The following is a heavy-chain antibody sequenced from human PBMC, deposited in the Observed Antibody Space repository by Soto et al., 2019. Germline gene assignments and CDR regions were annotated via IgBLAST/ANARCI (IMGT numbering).Heavy chain of an antibody. V-gene: IGHV1-2*04. CDR1: GYTFTGYY. CDR2: INPNSGGT. CDR3: ARDKGFLFPAMDTHYFDY. D-gene: IGHD5-18*01. Sequence: GASVKVSCKASGYTFTGYYMHWVRQAPGQGLEWMGWINPNSGGTNYAQKLQGWVTMTRDTSISTAYKELSRLRSDDTAVYYCARDKGFLFPAMDTHYFDYWGQGTLVTVSS. J-gene: IGHJ4*02.